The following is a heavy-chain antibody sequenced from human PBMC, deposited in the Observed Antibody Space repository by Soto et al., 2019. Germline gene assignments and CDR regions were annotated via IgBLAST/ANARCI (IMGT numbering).Heavy chain of an antibody. CDR1: GGSISSSNYY. V-gene: IGHV4-30-4*08. CDR2: IYYSGST. Sequence: SETLSLTCTVSGGSISSSNYYWSWIRQHPGKGLEWIGYIYYSGSTYYNPSLKSRLTISVDRSKNQFSLKLSSVTAADTAVYYCARALDTAMEPDYWGQGTLVTVSS. D-gene: IGHD5-18*01. CDR3: ARALDTAMEPDY. J-gene: IGHJ4*02.